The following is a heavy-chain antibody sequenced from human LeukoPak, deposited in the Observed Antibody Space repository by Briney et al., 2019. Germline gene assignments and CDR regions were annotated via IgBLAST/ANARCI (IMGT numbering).Heavy chain of an antibody. CDR3: ARGHRYGDYYYYGMDV. Sequence: ASVKVSCKASGYTFTGYYMHWVRQAPGQGLEWMGWINPNSGSTNYAQKFQGRVTMTRDTSISTAYMELSRLRSDDTAVYYCARGHRYGDYYYYGMDVWGQGTTVTVSS. V-gene: IGHV1-2*02. D-gene: IGHD4-17*01. J-gene: IGHJ6*02. CDR2: INPNSGST. CDR1: GYTFTGYY.